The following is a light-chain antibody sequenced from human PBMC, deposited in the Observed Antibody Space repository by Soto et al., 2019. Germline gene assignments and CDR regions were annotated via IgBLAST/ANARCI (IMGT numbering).Light chain of an antibody. J-gene: IGLJ1*01. CDR2: EVS. CDR1: SSDVGGYNY. Sequence: QSALTQPASVSGSPGQSITISCTGTSSDVGGYNYVSWYQQHPGKAPKLMIYEVSNRPSGVSNRFSGSKSGNTASLTISGLQGEGGADYYFSSNTSSSTYVFGTGTKVTVL. CDR3: SSNTSSSTYV. V-gene: IGLV2-14*01.